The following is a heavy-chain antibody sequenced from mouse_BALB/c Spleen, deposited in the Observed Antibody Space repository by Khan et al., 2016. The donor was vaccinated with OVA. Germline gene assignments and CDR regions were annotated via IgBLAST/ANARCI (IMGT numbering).Heavy chain of an antibody. Sequence: EVELVESGGDLVKPGGSLKLSCSASGFTFSTYAMSWVRQTPEKRLEWVATISSGGDNTFYPDSVQGRFTISRDNANNTLYLQMSSLRSEDTAMYYCARHNYGPFAYWGQGTLVTVSA. CDR2: ISSGGDNT. CDR3: ARHNYGPFAY. V-gene: IGHV5-9-3*01. J-gene: IGHJ3*01. D-gene: IGHD1-1*01. CDR1: GFTFSTYA.